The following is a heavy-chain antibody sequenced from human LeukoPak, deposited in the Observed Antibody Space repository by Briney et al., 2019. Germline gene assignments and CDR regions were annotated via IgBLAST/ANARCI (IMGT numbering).Heavy chain of an antibody. J-gene: IGHJ4*02. CDR3: ARVLQYHYYGSGSYYKQYYFDY. V-gene: IGHV3-21*01. CDR1: GFTFSSYS. CDR2: ISSSSSYI. D-gene: IGHD3-10*01. Sequence: PGGSLRLSCAASGFTFSSYSMNWVRQAPGKGLEWVSSISSSSSYIYYADSVKGRFTISRDNAKNSLYLQMNSLRAEDTAVYYCARVLQYHYYGSGSYYKQYYFDYWGQGTLVTVSS.